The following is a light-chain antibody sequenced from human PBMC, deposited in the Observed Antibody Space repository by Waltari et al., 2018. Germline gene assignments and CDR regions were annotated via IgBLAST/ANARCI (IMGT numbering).Light chain of an antibody. J-gene: IGLJ3*02. CDR1: SSVSGNYHL. Sequence: QSALSQPASVSGSPGQSITIPCPGTSSVSGNYHLVSWYQQYPGKAPKVMIYDNKRRPSGLSDRFSVSKSGNTASLTSSGVQAEDEADYYCCSYAGSYTWVFGGGTKLTVL. CDR2: DNK. V-gene: IGLV2-23*01. CDR3: CSYAGSYTWV.